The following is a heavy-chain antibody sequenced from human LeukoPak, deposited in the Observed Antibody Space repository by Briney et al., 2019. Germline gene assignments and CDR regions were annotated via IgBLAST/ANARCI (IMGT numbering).Heavy chain of an antibody. J-gene: IGHJ4*02. D-gene: IGHD5-18*01. Sequence: GASVKVSCKASGGTFSSYAISWVRQAPGQGLEWMGWISAYNGNTNYAQKLQGRVTMTTDTSTSTAYMELRSLRSDDTAVYYCANYNYGTLGFDYWGQGTLVTVSS. V-gene: IGHV1-18*01. CDR3: ANYNYGTLGFDY. CDR2: ISAYNGNT. CDR1: GGTFSSYA.